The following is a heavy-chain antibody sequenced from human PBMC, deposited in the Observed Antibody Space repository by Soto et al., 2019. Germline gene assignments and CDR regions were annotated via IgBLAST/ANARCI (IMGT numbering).Heavy chain of an antibody. CDR2: INPNSGGT. J-gene: IGHJ4*02. D-gene: IGHD3-10*01. Sequence: GPSVKVSSKASGYTYTGNYMHWVRQATGRGLEWMGWINPNSGGTNYAQKFQGWVTMTRDTSISTAYMELSRLRSDDTAVYYCALGRFGELLFVYWGQGTLVTVSS. V-gene: IGHV1-2*04. CDR1: GYTYTGNY. CDR3: ALGRFGELLFVY.